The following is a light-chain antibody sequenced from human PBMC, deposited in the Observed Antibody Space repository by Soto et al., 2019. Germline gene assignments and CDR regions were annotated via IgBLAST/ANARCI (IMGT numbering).Light chain of an antibody. CDR2: GAS. V-gene: IGKV3-20*01. CDR1: QSVRGNY. J-gene: IGKJ2*01. Sequence: DIVMTQSPGTLSLSPGERATLSCRASQSVRGNYVAWYQQRPGPAPRLLIYGASSRATVIPDRFSGSGSGTAFTLTIIRLEPEDFAVYYCQQYDSSPLYTFGQGTKLEIK. CDR3: QQYDSSPLYT.